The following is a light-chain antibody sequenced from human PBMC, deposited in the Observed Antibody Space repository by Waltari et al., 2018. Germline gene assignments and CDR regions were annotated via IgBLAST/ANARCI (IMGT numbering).Light chain of an antibody. CDR2: DNS. CDR1: SSNIGDNY. Sequence: QSVLTQPPSVSAAPGQRVTISCPGSSSNIGDNYVSWYQRFPGTAPKLLIYDNSDRPSEIPDRFSGSKSVTSATLVITGLQTGDEADYYCGTWDTTLNAHVFGGGTKVTVL. J-gene: IGLJ2*01. CDR3: GTWDTTLNAHV. V-gene: IGLV1-51*01.